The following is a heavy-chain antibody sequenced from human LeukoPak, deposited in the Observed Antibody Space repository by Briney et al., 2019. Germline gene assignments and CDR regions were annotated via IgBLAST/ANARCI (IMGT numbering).Heavy chain of an antibody. CDR2: IYYSDST. D-gene: IGHD2-21*01. Sequence: PSQTLSFTCTVSGGSISSGGFYWSWIRQPPGKGLEWIGYIYYSDSTYYNPSLESRVTISVDTSKKQFSLKLSSVTAADTAVYYCARGNGDYYLDYWGQGTLVTVSS. J-gene: IGHJ4*02. V-gene: IGHV4-31*03. CDR3: ARGNGDYYLDY. CDR1: GGSISSGGFY.